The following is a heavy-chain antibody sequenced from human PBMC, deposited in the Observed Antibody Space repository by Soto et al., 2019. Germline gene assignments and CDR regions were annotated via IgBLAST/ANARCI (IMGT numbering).Heavy chain of an antibody. CDR1: GFTFTDYW. V-gene: IGHV3-74*01. J-gene: IGHJ4*02. CDR2: INSDGSRT. Sequence: PGGSLRLSCAASGFTFTDYWTHWVRQAPGKGLVWVSRINSDGSRTSYADSVTGRFTISRDNAKNTLYLQMNSLRVEDTAVYYCAKGYDISGDYYNLYYFDYCGQGTLVTVSS. CDR3: AKGYDISGDYYNLYYFDY. D-gene: IGHD3-22*01.